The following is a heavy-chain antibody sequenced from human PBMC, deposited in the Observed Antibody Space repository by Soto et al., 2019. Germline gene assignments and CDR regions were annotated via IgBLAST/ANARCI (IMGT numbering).Heavy chain of an antibody. D-gene: IGHD3-10*01. V-gene: IGHV3-23*01. J-gene: IGHJ3*01. CDR2: ISGSGGRI. Sequence: EVQLLESGGGLVQPGGSLRLSCAASGFTFSSYAMSWVRQAPGKGLEWVSGISGSGGRISYADSVKGRFTISRDNSKNTLFLQMNSLRAEDTAVYYCAKDPMVRGVISQRGDAFDVWGQGTMVTVSS. CDR1: GFTFSSYA. CDR3: AKDPMVRGVISQRGDAFDV.